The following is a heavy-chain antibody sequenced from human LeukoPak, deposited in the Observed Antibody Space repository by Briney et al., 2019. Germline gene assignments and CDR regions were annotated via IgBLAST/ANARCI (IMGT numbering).Heavy chain of an antibody. J-gene: IGHJ4*02. Sequence: PGGSLRLSCAASGFTFSSYSMNWVRQAPGKGLEWVSSISSSSKYIFYADSVKGRFTISRDNAKNSLYLQMNSLRAEDTAVYYCARVKQYSGYEIYFDYWGQGTLVTVSS. CDR2: ISSSSKYI. CDR1: GFTFSSYS. V-gene: IGHV3-21*01. CDR3: ARVKQYSGYEIYFDY. D-gene: IGHD5-12*01.